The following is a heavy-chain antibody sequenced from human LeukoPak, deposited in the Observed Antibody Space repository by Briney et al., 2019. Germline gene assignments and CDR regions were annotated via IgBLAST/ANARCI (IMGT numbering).Heavy chain of an antibody. D-gene: IGHD1-1*01. J-gene: IGHJ4*02. Sequence: SETLSLTCTVSGGSISSYYWSWIRQPPGKGLEWIGYIYYSGSTYYNPSLKSRVTISVDTSKNQFSLKLSSVTAADTAVYYCARDRTGTTFFDYWGQGTLVTVSS. CDR1: GGSISSYY. CDR2: IYYSGST. CDR3: ARDRTGTTFFDY. V-gene: IGHV4-30-4*08.